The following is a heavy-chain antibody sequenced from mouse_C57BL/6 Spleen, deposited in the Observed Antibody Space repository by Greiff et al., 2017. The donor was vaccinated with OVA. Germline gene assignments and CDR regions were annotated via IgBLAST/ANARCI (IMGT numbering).Heavy chain of an antibody. CDR3: TTILYGNYSYSAMDY. CDR1: GFNIKDDY. CDR2: IDPENGDT. V-gene: IGHV14-4*01. J-gene: IGHJ4*01. D-gene: IGHD2-1*01. Sequence: EVQLVESGAELVRPGASVKLSCTASGFNIKDDYMHWVKQRPEQGLEWIGWIDPENGDTEYASKFQGKATITADTSSNTDYLQLSSLTSDDTVVYYCTTILYGNYSYSAMDYWGQGTSVTVSS.